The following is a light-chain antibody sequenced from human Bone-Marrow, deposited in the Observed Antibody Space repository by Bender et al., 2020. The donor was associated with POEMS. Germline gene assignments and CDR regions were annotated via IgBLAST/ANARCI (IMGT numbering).Light chain of an antibody. CDR1: SRDVGAYDY. V-gene: IGLV2-11*01. Sequence: QSALTQPRSVSGSPGQPVTISCTGTSRDVGAYDYVSWYQQHPGKAPKLMIYDVSQRPSGVPDRFSGSKSGNTAPLTTSGLQAGDEADYFCCSCAGTYAPIVVIGGGTKLTVL. CDR2: DVS. CDR3: CSCAGTYAPIVV. J-gene: IGLJ2*01.